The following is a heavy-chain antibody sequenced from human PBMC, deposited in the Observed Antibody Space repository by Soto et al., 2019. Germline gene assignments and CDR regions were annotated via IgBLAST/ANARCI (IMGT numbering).Heavy chain of an antibody. CDR2: ISDSGGST. J-gene: IGHJ6*02. CDR3: AKDRFVKARSTYGMDV. V-gene: IGHV3-23*01. CDR1: GFTFSSYA. D-gene: IGHD3-10*01. Sequence: GGSLRLSCAASGFTFSSYAMSWVRQAPGKGLEWVSGISDSGGSTYYADSVKGRFTISRDNSKNTLYLQMNSLRAEDTAVYYCAKDRFVKARSTYGMDVWGQGTTVTVSS.